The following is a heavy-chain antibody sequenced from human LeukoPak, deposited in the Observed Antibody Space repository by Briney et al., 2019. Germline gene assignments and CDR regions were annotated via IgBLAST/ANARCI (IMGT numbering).Heavy chain of an antibody. CDR2: ISAYNGNT. CDR1: GYTFTSYG. Sequence: ASVKVSCKASGYTFTSYGISWVRRAPGQGLEWMGWISAYNGNTNYAQKLQGRVTMTTDTSTSTAYMELRSLRSDDTAVYYCARVPLPGPYYYYDSSGYYIFWGQGTLVTVSS. CDR3: ARVPLPGPYYYYDSSGYYIF. J-gene: IGHJ4*02. D-gene: IGHD3-22*01. V-gene: IGHV1-18*01.